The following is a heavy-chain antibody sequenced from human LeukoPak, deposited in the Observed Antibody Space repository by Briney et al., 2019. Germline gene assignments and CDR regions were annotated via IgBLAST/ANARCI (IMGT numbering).Heavy chain of an antibody. CDR3: ARDNPTDYGGNAFDY. Sequence: GRSLRLSCAASGFTFSSYAMHWVRQAPGKGLEWVAVISYDGGNKYYADSVKGRFTISRDNSKNTLYLQMNSLRAEDTAVYYCARDNPTDYGGNAFDYWGQGTLVTVSS. D-gene: IGHD4-23*01. CDR2: ISYDGGNK. CDR1: GFTFSSYA. J-gene: IGHJ4*02. V-gene: IGHV3-30*04.